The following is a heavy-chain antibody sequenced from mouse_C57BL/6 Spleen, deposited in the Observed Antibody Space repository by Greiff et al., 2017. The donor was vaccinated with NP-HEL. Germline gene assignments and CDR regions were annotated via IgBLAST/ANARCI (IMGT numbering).Heavy chain of an antibody. Sequence: EVKVVESGGGLVKPGGSLKLSCAASGFTFSDYGMHWVRQAPEKGLEWVAYISSGSRTIYYADTVKGRFTISRDNAKNTLFLQMTSLRSEDTAMYYCAREGLYGSDYWGQGTTLTVSS. CDR2: ISSGSRTI. CDR3: AREGLYGSDY. D-gene: IGHD2-2*01. V-gene: IGHV5-17*01. CDR1: GFTFSDYG. J-gene: IGHJ2*01.